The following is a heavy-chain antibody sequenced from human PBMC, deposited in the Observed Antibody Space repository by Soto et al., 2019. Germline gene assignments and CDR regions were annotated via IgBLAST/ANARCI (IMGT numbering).Heavy chain of an antibody. CDR3: ARSAVPADNYYSYYMDV. Sequence: QVQLQESGPGLVKPSETLSLTCTGSGGSIGRYYWSWIRQPPGKGLEWVGYIFYSGTTNYNPSLNALVTISVYTSKNQFSLKLSSVTATDTAVYYCARSAVPADNYYSYYMDVWGKGTTVTVSS. J-gene: IGHJ6*03. CDR1: GGSIGRYY. CDR2: IFYSGTT. D-gene: IGHD2-2*01. V-gene: IGHV4-59*08.